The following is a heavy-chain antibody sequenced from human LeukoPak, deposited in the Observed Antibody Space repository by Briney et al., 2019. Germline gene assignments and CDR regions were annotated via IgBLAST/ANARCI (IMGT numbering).Heavy chain of an antibody. CDR2: IYYSGST. Sequence: PSETLSLTCTISGGSISSYYWSWIRQPPGKGLEWIGYIYYSGSTNYNPSLKSRVTISVDTSKNQFSLKLSSVTAADTAVYYCARLSNYYDSSGYYALRGNWFDPWGQGTLVTVSS. J-gene: IGHJ5*02. CDR1: GGSISSYY. D-gene: IGHD3-22*01. V-gene: IGHV4-59*08. CDR3: ARLSNYYDSSGYYALRGNWFDP.